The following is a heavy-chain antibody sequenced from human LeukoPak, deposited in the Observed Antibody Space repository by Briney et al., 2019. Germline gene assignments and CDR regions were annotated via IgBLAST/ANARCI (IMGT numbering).Heavy chain of an antibody. CDR3: ARALYCSSTSCYTLSYFDY. V-gene: IGHV4-30-4*08. Sequence: PSQTLSLTCTVSGGSISSGDYYWSWIRQPPGKGLEWIGYIYYSGSTYYNPSLKSRVTISVDTSKNQFSLKLSSVIAADTAVYYCARALYCSSTSCYTLSYFDYWGQGTLVTVSS. D-gene: IGHD2-2*02. CDR2: IYYSGST. J-gene: IGHJ4*02. CDR1: GGSISSGDYY.